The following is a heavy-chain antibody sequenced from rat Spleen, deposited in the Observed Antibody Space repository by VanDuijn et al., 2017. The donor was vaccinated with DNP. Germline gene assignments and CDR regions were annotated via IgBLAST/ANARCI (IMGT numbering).Heavy chain of an antibody. CDR1: GFTFSDYY. CDR3: ARHVLPLRVWDY. D-gene: IGHD1-4*01. CDR2: IGFDGGDT. J-gene: IGHJ2*01. V-gene: IGHV5-22*01. Sequence: EVQLVESGGGLVQPGRSLKLSCAASGFTFSDYYMAWVRQAPTRGLEWVAYIGFDGGDTYNGDSVKGRFTISRDNAKSTLYLQMNSLRSEDMATYYCARHVLPLRVWDYWGQGVMVTVSS.